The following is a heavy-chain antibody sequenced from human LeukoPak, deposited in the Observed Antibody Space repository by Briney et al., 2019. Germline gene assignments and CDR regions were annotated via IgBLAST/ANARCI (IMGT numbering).Heavy chain of an antibody. D-gene: IGHD5-18*01. CDR3: ARPQGGIQLWLNFDY. CDR1: GFTFSSYA. CDR2: ISYDGSNK. V-gene: IGHV3-30-3*01. Sequence: PGGSLRLSCAASGFTFSSYAMHWVRQAPGKGLEWVAVISYDGSNKYYADSVKGRFTISRDNSKNTLYLQMNSLRAEDTAVYYCARPQGGIQLWLNFDYWGQGTLVTVSS. J-gene: IGHJ4*02.